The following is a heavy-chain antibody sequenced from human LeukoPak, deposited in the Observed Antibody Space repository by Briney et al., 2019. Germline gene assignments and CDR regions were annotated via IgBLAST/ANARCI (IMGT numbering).Heavy chain of an antibody. CDR3: AKDLYSYDSSGPDY. CDR2: IKQDGSEK. CDR1: GFTFSSYA. Sequence: GGSLRLSCAASGFTFSSYAMSWVRQAPGKGLEWVANIKQDGSEKYYVDSVKGRFTISRDNSKNTLYLQMNSLRAEDTAVYYCAKDLYSYDSSGPDYWGQGTLVTVSS. V-gene: IGHV3-7*01. D-gene: IGHD3-22*01. J-gene: IGHJ4*02.